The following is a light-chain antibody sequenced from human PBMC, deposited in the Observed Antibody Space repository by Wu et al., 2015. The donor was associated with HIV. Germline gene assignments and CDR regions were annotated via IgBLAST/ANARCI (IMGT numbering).Light chain of an antibody. J-gene: IGKJ1*01. CDR1: HSVSSH. Sequence: EVVMTQSPATLSVSPGERATLSCRASHSVSSHLAWYQQKPGQTPRLLIYGASTRATGIPARFSGSGSGTEFTLTISSTQSEDFAVYYCQQYNNWPPWTFGQGPRWKSN. CDR3: QQYNNWPPWT. CDR2: GAS. V-gene: IGKV3-15*01.